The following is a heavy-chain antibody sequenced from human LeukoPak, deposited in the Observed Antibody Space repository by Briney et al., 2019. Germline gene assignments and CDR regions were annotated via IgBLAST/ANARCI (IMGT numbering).Heavy chain of an antibody. CDR1: GGSISSSSYY. D-gene: IGHD2-2*01. V-gene: IGHV4-39*01. Sequence: SETLSLTCTVSGGSISSSSYYWGWIRQPPGKGLEWIGSIYYSGSTYYNPSLKSRVTISVDTSKNQFSLKLSSVTAADTAVYYCARGWVVPVFDYWGRGTLVTVSS. CDR2: IYYSGST. J-gene: IGHJ4*02. CDR3: ARGWVVPVFDY.